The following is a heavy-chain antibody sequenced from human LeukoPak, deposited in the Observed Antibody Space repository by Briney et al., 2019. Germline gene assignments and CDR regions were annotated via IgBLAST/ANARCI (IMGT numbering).Heavy chain of an antibody. CDR2: IYHSGST. CDR3: AREDHDYGDYTAFDI. Sequence: PSETLSLTCAVSGYSISSGYYWGWIRQPPGKGLEWIGSIYHSGSTYYNPSLKSRVTISVDTSKNQFSLKLSSVTAADTAVYYCAREDHDYGDYTAFDIWGQGTMVTVFS. J-gene: IGHJ3*02. V-gene: IGHV4-38-2*02. D-gene: IGHD4-17*01. CDR1: GYSISSGYY.